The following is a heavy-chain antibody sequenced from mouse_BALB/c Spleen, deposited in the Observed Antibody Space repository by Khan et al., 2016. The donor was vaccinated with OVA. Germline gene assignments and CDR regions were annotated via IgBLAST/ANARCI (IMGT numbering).Heavy chain of an antibody. CDR1: RFSLTSYG. CDR2: IWAGGST. J-gene: IGHJ1*01. V-gene: IGHV2-9*02. Sequence: QVQLKESGPGLVAPSQSLSITCTVSRFSLTSYGVHWVRQPPGKGLEWLGVIWAGGSTNYNSALMSRLSISKDNSKSQVFLKINSLQTYDTASYYCARDSGYYGSSWYFDVWGAGTTVTVSS. CDR3: ARDSGYYGSSWYFDV. D-gene: IGHD1-1*01.